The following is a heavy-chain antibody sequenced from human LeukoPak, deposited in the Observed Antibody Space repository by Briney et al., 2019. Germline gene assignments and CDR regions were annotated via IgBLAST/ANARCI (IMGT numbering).Heavy chain of an antibody. J-gene: IGHJ4*02. V-gene: IGHV3-30*18. CDR3: AKGGGRDGYDSGLFDY. CDR2: ISYDGSNK. Sequence: GGSLRLSCAAPGFTFSSYGMHWVRQAPGKGLEWVAVISYDGSNKYYADSVKGRFTISRDNSKNTLYLQMNSLRAEDTAVYYCAKGGGRDGYDSGLFDYWGQGTLVTVSS. D-gene: IGHD5-24*01. CDR1: GFTFSSYG.